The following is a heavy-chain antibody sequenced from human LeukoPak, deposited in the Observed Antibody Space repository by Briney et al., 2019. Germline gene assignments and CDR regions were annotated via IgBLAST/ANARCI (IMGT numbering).Heavy chain of an antibody. CDR3: ATISLQRITIFGVVIMTSGFFDY. Sequence: ASVKVSCKASGGTFSNYAISWVRQAPGQGLEWMGGFDPEDGETIYAQKFQGRVTMTEDTSTDTAYMELSSLRSEDTAVYYCATISLQRITIFGVVIMTSGFFDYWGQGTLVTVSS. D-gene: IGHD3-3*01. J-gene: IGHJ4*02. V-gene: IGHV1-24*01. CDR2: FDPEDGET. CDR1: GGTFSNYA.